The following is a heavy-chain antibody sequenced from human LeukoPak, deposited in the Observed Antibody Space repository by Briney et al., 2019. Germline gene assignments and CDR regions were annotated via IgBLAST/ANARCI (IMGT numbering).Heavy chain of an antibody. J-gene: IGHJ4*02. CDR1: GFTFSSYA. CDR2: ISGSGGST. Sequence: QTGGSLRLSCAASGFTFSSYAMSWVRQAPGKGLEWVSAISGSGGSTYYADSVKGRFTISRDNAKNSLYLQMNSLRAEDTAVYHCARGRLAAAGTGYWGQGTLVTVSS. V-gene: IGHV3-23*01. CDR3: ARGRLAAAGTGY. D-gene: IGHD6-13*01.